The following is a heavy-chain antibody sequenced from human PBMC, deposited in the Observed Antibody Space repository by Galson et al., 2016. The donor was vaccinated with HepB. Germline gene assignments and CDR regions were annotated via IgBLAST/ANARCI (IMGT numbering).Heavy chain of an antibody. V-gene: IGHV3-53*01. J-gene: IGHJ4*02. D-gene: IGHD5-24*01. CDR2: VYSGGST. Sequence: SLRLSCAASGFTVSSNYMSWVRPAPGKGLEWVSVVYSGGSTYYADSVKGRFTLSRDHYKNTLYLQMNSLRAEDTAIYYCSVELLQDFDFWGQGTLVTASS. CDR3: SVELLQDFDF. CDR1: GFTVSSNY.